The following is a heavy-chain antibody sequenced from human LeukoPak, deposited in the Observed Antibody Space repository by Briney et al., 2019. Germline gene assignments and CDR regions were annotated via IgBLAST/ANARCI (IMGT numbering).Heavy chain of an antibody. CDR2: INHSGST. V-gene: IGHV4-34*01. Sequence: SETLSLTCAVYGGSFSGYYWSWIRQPPGKGLEWIGEINHSGSTNYNPSLKSRVTISVDTSKNQFSLKLSSVTAADTAVYYCARGSVHFDHWGQGTLVTVSS. D-gene: IGHD3-10*02. CDR3: ARGSVHFDH. J-gene: IGHJ4*02. CDR1: GGSFSGYY.